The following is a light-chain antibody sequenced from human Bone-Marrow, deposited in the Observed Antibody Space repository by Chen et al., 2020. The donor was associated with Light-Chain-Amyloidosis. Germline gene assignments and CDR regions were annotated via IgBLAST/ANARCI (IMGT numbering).Light chain of an antibody. V-gene: IGKV2D-29*02. J-gene: IGKJ4*01. CDR3: MQSIQLPLT. CDR1: QSLRDIKTY. Sequence: DIVMTQTPLSLSVTPGQPASISCKSSQSLRDIKTYLYWYLQKPGQSPQLLIYEVSNRFSGVPDRFSGSGSETDFTLKISRVEAEDVGVYYCMQSIQLPLTFGGGTKVESK. CDR2: EVS.